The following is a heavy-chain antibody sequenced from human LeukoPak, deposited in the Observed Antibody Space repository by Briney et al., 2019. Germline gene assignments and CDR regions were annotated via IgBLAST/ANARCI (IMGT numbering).Heavy chain of an antibody. V-gene: IGHV3-23*01. CDR3: AKDRSGSGSYYPDY. J-gene: IGHJ4*02. CDR2: INDSGGST. D-gene: IGHD3-10*01. Sequence: GGSLRLSCATSGFTFRNYAMSWVRQAPGKGLEWVSAINDSGGSTYYADSVKGRFTISRDNSKNTMYLQMNSLRAEDTAVYYCAKDRSGSGSYYPDYWGQGILVTVSS. CDR1: GFTFRNYA.